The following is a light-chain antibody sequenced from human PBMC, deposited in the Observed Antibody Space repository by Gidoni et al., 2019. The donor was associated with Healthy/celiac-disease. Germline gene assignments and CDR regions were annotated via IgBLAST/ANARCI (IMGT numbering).Light chain of an antibody. CDR3: QQYYSTSTLT. Sequence: DIVMTQSPASLAASLGGRATINCKSSQSVLYSSNNKNYLAWYQQKPGQPPKLLIYWASTRESGVPDRFSGSGSGTDFTLTISSLQAEDVAVYYCQQYYSTSTLTFXGXTKVEIK. CDR1: QSVLYSSNNKNY. CDR2: WAS. J-gene: IGKJ4*01. V-gene: IGKV4-1*01.